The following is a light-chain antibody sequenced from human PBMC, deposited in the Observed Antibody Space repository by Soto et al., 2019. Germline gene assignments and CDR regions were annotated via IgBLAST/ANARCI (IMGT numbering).Light chain of an antibody. V-gene: IGKV3-20*01. J-gene: IGKJ2*01. CDR3: QQYGGSPPMYT. Sequence: EIVLTQSPGTLSLSPGERATLSCRASQSVSSSYLAWYQLKPGQAPRLLIYGASSRAAGIPDRFSGSGSGTDFTLTISRLEPEDFAVYYCQQYGGSPPMYTFGQGTKLEIK. CDR2: GAS. CDR1: QSVSSSY.